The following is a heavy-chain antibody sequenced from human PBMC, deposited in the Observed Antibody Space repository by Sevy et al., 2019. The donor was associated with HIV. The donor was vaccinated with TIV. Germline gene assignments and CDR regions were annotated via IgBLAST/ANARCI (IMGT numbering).Heavy chain of an antibody. CDR1: GFNFSSYG. CDR3: AKESGSYYDFWSGHDAFAI. J-gene: IGHJ3*02. Sequence: GGSLRLSCAASGFNFSSYGMHWVRQAPGKGLEWVAVISYDGSSKYYADSVKGRFTISRDNSKNTVYLQINRLRAEDTAVYYCAKESGSYYDFWSGHDAFAIWGQGTVVTVSS. V-gene: IGHV3-30*18. D-gene: IGHD3-3*01. CDR2: ISYDGSSK.